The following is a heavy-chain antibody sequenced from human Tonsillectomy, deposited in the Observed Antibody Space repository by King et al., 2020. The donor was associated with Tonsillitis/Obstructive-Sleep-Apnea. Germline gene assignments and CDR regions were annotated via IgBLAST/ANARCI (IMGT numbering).Heavy chain of an antibody. CDR2: IYYSGST. J-gene: IGHJ4*02. Sequence: QLQESGPGLVKPSETLSLTCTVSGGSISSSSYYWGWIRQPPGKGLEWIGSIYYSGSTYYNPSLKSRVTISVDTSKNQFSLKLSSVTAADTAVYYCARQEGGRFLEWTLDYWGQGTLVTVSS. CDR1: GGSISSSSYY. V-gene: IGHV4-39*01. CDR3: ARQEGGRFLEWTLDY. D-gene: IGHD3-3*01.